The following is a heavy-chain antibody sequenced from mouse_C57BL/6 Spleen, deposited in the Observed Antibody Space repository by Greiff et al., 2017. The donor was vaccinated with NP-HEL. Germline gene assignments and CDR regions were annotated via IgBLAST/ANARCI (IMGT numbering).Heavy chain of an antibody. D-gene: IGHD1-1*02. CDR2: ISSGSSTI. Sequence: EVKLMESGGGLVKPGGSLKLSCAASGFTFSDYGMHWVRQAPEKGLEWVAYISSGSSTIYYADTVKGRFTIARDNAKNTLFLQMTSLRSGDTAMYYCARGLYGGYWGQGTTLTVSS. CDR1: GFTFSDYG. CDR3: ARGLYGGY. J-gene: IGHJ2*01. V-gene: IGHV5-17*01.